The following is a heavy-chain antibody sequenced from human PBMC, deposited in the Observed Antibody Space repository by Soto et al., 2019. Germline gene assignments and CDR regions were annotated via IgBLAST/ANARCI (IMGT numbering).Heavy chain of an antibody. Sequence: ASVKGSCKASGYTFTGDYMDWVRQAPGQGLEWMGIINPSGGSTSYAQKFQGRVTMTRDTSTSTVYMELSSLRSEDTAVYYCARDLHRTSWFDPWGQGTLVTVSS. CDR1: GYTFTGDY. CDR3: ARDLHRTSWFDP. D-gene: IGHD4-4*01. J-gene: IGHJ5*02. V-gene: IGHV1-46*03. CDR2: INPSGGST.